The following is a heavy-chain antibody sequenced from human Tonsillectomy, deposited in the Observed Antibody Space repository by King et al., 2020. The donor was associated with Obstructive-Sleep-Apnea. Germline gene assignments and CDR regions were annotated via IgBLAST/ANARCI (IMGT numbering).Heavy chain of an antibody. CDR1: GFIFNNYH. J-gene: IGHJ4*02. CDR3: ASHSRGYYDGSGYYPIDY. D-gene: IGHD3-22*01. V-gene: IGHV3-11*01. CDR2: ISSGGSSI. Sequence: VQLVESGGGLVKPGGSLRLSCAASGFIFNNYHMSWIRQAPGKGLEWVSYISSGGSSIYYADSVKGRFTISRDNAKNSLYLEMNSLRAEDTAVYYCASHSRGYYDGSGYYPIDYWGQGTLVTVSS.